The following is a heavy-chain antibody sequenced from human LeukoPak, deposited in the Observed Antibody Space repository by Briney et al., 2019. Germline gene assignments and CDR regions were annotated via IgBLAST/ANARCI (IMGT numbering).Heavy chain of an antibody. V-gene: IGHV3-74*01. J-gene: IGHJ2*01. CDR3: VRELDTRGYWYFDL. D-gene: IGHD5-18*01. CDR2: INSDGSST. Sequence: PGGSLRLSCAASGFTFSSYCTHWVRHAPGKGLVWVSRINSDGSSTSYADSVKGRITISRENAKNSVYLQMDSLRAGDTAIYYCVRELDTRGYWYFDLWGRGTLVTVS. CDR1: GFTFSSYC.